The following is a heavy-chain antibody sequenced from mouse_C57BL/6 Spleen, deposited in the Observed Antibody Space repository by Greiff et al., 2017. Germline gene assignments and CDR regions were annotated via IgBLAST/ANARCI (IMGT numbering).Heavy chain of an antibody. V-gene: IGHV3-6*01. CDR1: GYSITSGYY. Sequence: VQLKESGPGLVKPSQSLSLTCSVTGYSITSGYYWNWIRQFPGNKLEWMGYISYDGSNNYNPSLKNRISITRDTSKNQFFLKLNSVTTEDTATYYCAREGDYGPPDYWGQGTTLTVSS. CDR2: ISYDGSN. J-gene: IGHJ2*01. CDR3: AREGDYGPPDY. D-gene: IGHD2-4*01.